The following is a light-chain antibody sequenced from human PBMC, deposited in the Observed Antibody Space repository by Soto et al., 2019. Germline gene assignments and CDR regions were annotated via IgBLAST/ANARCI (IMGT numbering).Light chain of an antibody. J-gene: IGKJ4*01. CDR3: QQYNSYPLT. CDR1: QTISSW. V-gene: IGKV1-5*03. CDR2: KAS. Sequence: DIQMTQSPSTLSGSVGDRVTITCRASQTISSWLAWYQQKPGKAPKLLIYKASTLKSGVPSRFSGSGSGAAFTLTISSLQPDDFATYYCQQYNSYPLTFGGGTKVDIK.